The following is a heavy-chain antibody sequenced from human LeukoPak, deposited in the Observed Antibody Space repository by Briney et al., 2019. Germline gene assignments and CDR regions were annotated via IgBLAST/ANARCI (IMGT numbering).Heavy chain of an antibody. V-gene: IGHV3-7*01. Sequence: PGDSLRLSCAASGFTFTKYWMTWVRQAPGKGLEWVGNIKQDGSDKNYMDSVKGRFTISRDNTKNSVYLQMSSLRAEDTAVYYCAKEQQLATFDYWGQGTLVTVSS. CDR2: IKQDGSDK. J-gene: IGHJ4*02. CDR3: AKEQQLATFDY. CDR1: GFTFTKYW. D-gene: IGHD6-13*01.